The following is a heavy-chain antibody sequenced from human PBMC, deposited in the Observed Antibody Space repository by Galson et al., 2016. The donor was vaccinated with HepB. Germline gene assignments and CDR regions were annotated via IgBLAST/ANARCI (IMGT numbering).Heavy chain of an antibody. CDR3: ARVGVIPYYYYGMDV. Sequence: SLRLSCAASGFTFTSYWIHWVRQVPGEGLVWVSRISSDGSSTHYADSVKGRFTISRDNAKNTVYLQMNSLRVEDTAVYYCARVGVIPYYYYGMDVWGQGTMVSVSS. D-gene: IGHD3-10*01. J-gene: IGHJ6*01. V-gene: IGHV3-74*01. CDR1: GFTFTSYW. CDR2: ISSDGSST.